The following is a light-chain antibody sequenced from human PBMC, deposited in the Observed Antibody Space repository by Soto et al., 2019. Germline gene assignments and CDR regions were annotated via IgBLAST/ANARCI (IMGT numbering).Light chain of an antibody. Sequence: IVMTQSPVTLSVSPGDRATLSCRPSQSVSSNLAWYQQKPGQAPSLLIYGAFTRATGIPARFSGTGSGTEFTLKISRLQSEDVALYYCKQYNDWPLTFGQGTKVDIK. V-gene: IGKV3-15*01. CDR3: KQYNDWPLT. CDR1: QSVSSN. CDR2: GAF. J-gene: IGKJ1*01.